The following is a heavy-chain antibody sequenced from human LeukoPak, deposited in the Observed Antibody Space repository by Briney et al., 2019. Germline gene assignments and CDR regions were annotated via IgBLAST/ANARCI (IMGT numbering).Heavy chain of an antibody. CDR1: GYTFTSYY. CDR2: INPSGGST. V-gene: IGHV1-46*01. J-gene: IGHJ4*02. CDR3: ARENYSHYDFWSGYSY. D-gene: IGHD3-3*01. Sequence: ASVEVSCKASGYTFTSYYMHWVRQAPGQGLEWMGIINPSGGSTSYAQKFQGRVTMTRDTSTSTVYMELSSLRSEDTAVYYCARENYSHYDFWSGYSYWGQGTLVTVSS.